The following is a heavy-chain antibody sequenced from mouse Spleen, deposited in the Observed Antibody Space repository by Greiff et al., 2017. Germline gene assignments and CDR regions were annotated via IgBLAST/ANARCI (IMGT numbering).Heavy chain of an antibody. Sequence: QVQLKESGPELVKPGASVKISCKASGYAFSSSWMNWVKQRPGKGLEWIGRIYPGDGDTNYNGKFKGKATLTADKSSSTAYMQLSSLTSEDSAVYFCARSLGSSGYVFAYWGQGTLVTVSA. V-gene: IGHV1-82*01. CDR2: IYPGDGDT. CDR3: ARSLGSSGYVFAY. CDR1: GYAFSSSW. D-gene: IGHD3-1*01. J-gene: IGHJ3*01.